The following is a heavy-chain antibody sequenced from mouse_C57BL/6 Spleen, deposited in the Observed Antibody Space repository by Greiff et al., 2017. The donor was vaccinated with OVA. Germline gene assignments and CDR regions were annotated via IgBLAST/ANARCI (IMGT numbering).Heavy chain of an antibody. CDR3: ARYGYGLGAMDY. J-gene: IGHJ4*01. V-gene: IGHV1-52*01. D-gene: IGHD2-2*01. CDR2: IDPSDSET. Sequence: QVQLQQPGAELVRPGSSVKLSCKASGYTFTSYWMHWVKQRPIQGLEWIGNIDPSDSETHYNQKFKDKATLTVDKSSSTAYMQLSSLTSEDSAVYYCARYGYGLGAMDYWGQGTSVTVSS. CDR1: GYTFTSYW.